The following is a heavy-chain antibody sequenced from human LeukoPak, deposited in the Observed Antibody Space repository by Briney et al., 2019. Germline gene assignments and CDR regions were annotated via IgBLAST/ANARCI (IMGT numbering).Heavy chain of an antibody. V-gene: IGHV3-53*01. J-gene: IGHJ5*02. CDR2: IYGGGDT. D-gene: IGHD3-16*01. CDR3: AKSGFQYDEKYFDP. Sequence: PGGSLRLSCAASGFSVTDNYMNWVRQSSGKGLERVSVIYGGGDTNYADSLKGRFTISRDNLKNTLYLQMSSLSVDDTAVYYCAKSGFQYDEKYFDPWGQGTLVTVSS. CDR1: GFSVTDNY.